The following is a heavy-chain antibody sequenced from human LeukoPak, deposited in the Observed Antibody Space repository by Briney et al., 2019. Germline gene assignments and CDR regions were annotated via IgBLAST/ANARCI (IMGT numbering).Heavy chain of an antibody. Sequence: PGGSLRLSCAASGFTFHHYAIHWVRQVPGNGLEWVSGISWNSAYIGYADSVKGRFTISRDNAKNSVYLQMNSLRAEDTALYYCAKDKAPLYSGYDWDLDFWGQGTMVTVSS. D-gene: IGHD5-12*01. J-gene: IGHJ4*02. CDR2: ISWNSAYI. V-gene: IGHV3-9*01. CDR1: GFTFHHYA. CDR3: AKDKAPLYSGYDWDLDF.